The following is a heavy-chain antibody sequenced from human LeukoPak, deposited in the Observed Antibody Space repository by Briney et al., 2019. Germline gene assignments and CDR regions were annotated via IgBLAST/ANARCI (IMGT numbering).Heavy chain of an antibody. V-gene: IGHV3-64*04. Sequence: GGSLRLSCSASGFTFSSYAMHWVRQAPGKGLEYVSAISSNGGSTYYADSVKGRFSISRDNSKNTLYLQMNSLRAEDTAVYYCARSNSATVTSWYFDLWGRGTLVTVSS. J-gene: IGHJ2*01. D-gene: IGHD4-17*01. CDR2: ISSNGGST. CDR3: ARSNSATVTSWYFDL. CDR1: GFTFSSYA.